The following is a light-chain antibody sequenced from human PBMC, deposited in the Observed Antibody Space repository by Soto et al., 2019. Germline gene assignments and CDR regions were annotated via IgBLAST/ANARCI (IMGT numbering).Light chain of an antibody. CDR3: QQRSNWPRT. J-gene: IGKJ1*01. V-gene: IGKV3-11*01. CDR1: QSVDAH. CDR2: EAS. Sequence: EIVLTQSPATLSLSPGESATLSCRASQSVDAHLAWYQLKPCQAPRLLIYEASNRATGIPARFSGSGSGTAFTLTISGLEPEDFAVYYCQQRSNWPRTFGQGTKVDIK.